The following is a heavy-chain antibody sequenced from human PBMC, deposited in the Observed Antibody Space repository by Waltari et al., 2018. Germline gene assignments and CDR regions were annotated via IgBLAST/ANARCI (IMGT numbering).Heavy chain of an antibody. J-gene: IGHJ4*02. CDR3: VRHEGTRTTARAHFDS. CDR1: GGSITSGAYY. Sequence: QLQLQESGPGLVKPSETLSLSCTVSGGSITSGAYYWGWIRQSPGKGLGWIGGIFFSVRTYYNPSLKSRLAISVDTSKNQFSLKLSSVTAADTAVYYCVRHEGTRTTARAHFDSWGQGTLVAVSS. V-gene: IGHV4-39*01. CDR2: IFFSVRT. D-gene: IGHD4-17*01.